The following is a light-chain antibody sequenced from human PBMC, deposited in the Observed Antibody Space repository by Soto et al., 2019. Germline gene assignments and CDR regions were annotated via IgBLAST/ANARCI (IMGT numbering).Light chain of an antibody. CDR1: SSNIGNNY. CDR2: DNN. CDR3: GTWDSSLSGGV. J-gene: IGLJ2*01. V-gene: IGLV1-51*01. Sequence: QSVLTQPPSVSAAPGQTVTISCSGSSSNIGNNYVSWYQQLPGTAPKLLIYDNNKRPSGIPDRFSGSKSGTSATLGITGLQTGDEDDYYCGTWDSSLSGGVFGGGTKLTVL.